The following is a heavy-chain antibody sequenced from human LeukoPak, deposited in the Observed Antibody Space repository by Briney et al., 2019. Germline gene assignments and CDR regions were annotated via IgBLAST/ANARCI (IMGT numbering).Heavy chain of an antibody. Sequence: PSETLSLTCAVYGGSISSYYWSWIRQPPGKGLEWIGYIYYSGSTNYNPSLKSRVTISVDTSKNQFSLKLSSVTAADTAVYYCARENVAGRNYWGQGTLVTVSS. CDR2: IYYSGST. J-gene: IGHJ4*02. V-gene: IGHV4-59*12. CDR3: ARENVAGRNY. CDR1: GGSISSYY. D-gene: IGHD6-19*01.